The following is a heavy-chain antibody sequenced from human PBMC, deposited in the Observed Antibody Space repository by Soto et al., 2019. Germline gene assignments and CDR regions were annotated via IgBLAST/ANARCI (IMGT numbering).Heavy chain of an antibody. Sequence: PGGSLRLSCAASGFTFSSYAMCWVCQAPGKGLEWVSAISGSGGSTYYADSVKGRFTISRDNSKNTLYLQMNSLKTEDTAVYYCTTTGEWLVHDYWGQGTLVTVSS. CDR1: GFTFSSYA. V-gene: IGHV3-23*01. D-gene: IGHD6-19*01. CDR2: ISGSGGST. J-gene: IGHJ4*02. CDR3: TTTGEWLVHDY.